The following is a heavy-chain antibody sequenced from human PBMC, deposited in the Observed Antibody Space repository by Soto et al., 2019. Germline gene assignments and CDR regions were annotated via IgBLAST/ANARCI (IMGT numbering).Heavy chain of an antibody. CDR2: ISTSAGTI. Sequence: EVQLVESGGGLVQPGGSLRLSCAASGFTFSTYEMNWVRQAPGKGLEWVSYISTSAGTIYYADSVKGRFTISRDNVKNSLDLQMNSLRVEDTALYSCARGFFCPRRRRTNYGMDVLGQGTTVTVSS. D-gene: IGHD2-8*01. CDR1: GFTFSTYE. J-gene: IGHJ6*02. CDR3: ARGFFCPRRRRTNYGMDV. V-gene: IGHV3-48*03.